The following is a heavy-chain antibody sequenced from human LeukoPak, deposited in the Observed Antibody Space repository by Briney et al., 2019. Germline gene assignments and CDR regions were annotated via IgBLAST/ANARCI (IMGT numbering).Heavy chain of an antibody. CDR1: GGSFSGYY. CDR2: INHSGST. CDR3: ARGYMSLYYFDS. Sequence: SETLSLTCAVYGGSFSGYYWSWIRQPPGKGLEWVGEINHSGSTNYNPSLKSRVTISVDTSKNQFSLKLSSVTAADTAVYYCARGYMSLYYFDSWGQGTLVTVSS. V-gene: IGHV4-34*01. D-gene: IGHD4-11*01. J-gene: IGHJ4*02.